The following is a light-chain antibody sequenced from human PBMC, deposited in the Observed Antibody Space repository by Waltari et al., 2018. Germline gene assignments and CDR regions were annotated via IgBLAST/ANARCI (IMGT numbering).Light chain of an antibody. J-gene: IGKJ2*02. Sequence: AIRMTQSPSSLSASTGDRVTITCRASQGISSYLAWYQQKPGKAPKLLIYAASTLQSGVPSRFSGSGSGTDFTLTISCLQSEDFATYYCQQYYSYPMCTFGQGTKLEI. V-gene: IGKV1-8*01. CDR1: QGISSY. CDR3: QQYYSYPMCT. CDR2: AAS.